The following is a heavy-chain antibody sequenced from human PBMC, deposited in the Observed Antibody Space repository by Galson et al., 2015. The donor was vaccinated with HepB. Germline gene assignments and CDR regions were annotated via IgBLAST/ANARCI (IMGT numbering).Heavy chain of an antibody. V-gene: IGHV3-15*01. Sequence: SLRLSCAASGFTFSNAWMSWVRQAPGKGLEWVGRIKSKTDGGTTDYAAPVKGRFTISRDDSKNTLYLQMNSLKTEDTAVYYCTTYTSTRDYIWGSYRPSDPFYYYYYMDVWGKGTAVTVSS. D-gene: IGHD3-16*02. CDR2: IKSKTDGGTT. CDR3: TTYTSTRDYIWGSYRPSDPFYYYYYMDV. CDR1: GFTFSNAW. J-gene: IGHJ6*03.